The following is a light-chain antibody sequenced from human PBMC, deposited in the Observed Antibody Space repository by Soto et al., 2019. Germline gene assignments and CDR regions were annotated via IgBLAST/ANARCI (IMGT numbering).Light chain of an antibody. CDR2: DVY. CDR1: SSDVGGFNY. J-gene: IGLJ1*01. V-gene: IGLV2-14*01. Sequence: QSVLTQPASVSGSPGESITISCTGTSSDVGGFNYVSWYQQHPGKAPKLLIFDVYSRPSGISNRFAGSKSGNTASLTISGLQAEDEADYSCSSYTTSSAYVFGDGTKVTV. CDR3: SSYTTSSAYV.